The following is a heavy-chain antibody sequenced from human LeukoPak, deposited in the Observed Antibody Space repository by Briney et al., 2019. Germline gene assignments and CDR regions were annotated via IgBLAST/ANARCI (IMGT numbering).Heavy chain of an antibody. D-gene: IGHD6-13*01. CDR2: IKQDGSEK. V-gene: IGHV3-7*01. Sequence: GGSLRLSCAASGFTFSSDWMTWVRQAPGKGLEWVANIKQDGSEKYYVHSVKGRFTISRDNAKNSLYLQMNSLRAEDTAVYYCASLSRPSSSWSDYSYYYYMDVWGKGTTVTVSS. CDR3: ASLSRPSSSWSDYSYYYYMDV. CDR1: GFTFSSDW. J-gene: IGHJ6*03.